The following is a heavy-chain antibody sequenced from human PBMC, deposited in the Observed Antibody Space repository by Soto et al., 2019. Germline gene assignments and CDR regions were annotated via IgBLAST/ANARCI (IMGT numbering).Heavy chain of an antibody. Sequence: QVTLKESGPVLVKPTETLTLTCTVSGFSLSNARMGVSWIRQPPGKALDGLAHIFSNDEKSYSTSLKSRLTISKDTSKSQVVLTMTNMDPVDTATYYCARSLAVAGTKVGWFDPWGQGTLVTVSS. CDR1: GFSLSNARMG. CDR3: ARSLAVAGTKVGWFDP. CDR2: IFSNDEK. D-gene: IGHD6-19*01. J-gene: IGHJ5*02. V-gene: IGHV2-26*01.